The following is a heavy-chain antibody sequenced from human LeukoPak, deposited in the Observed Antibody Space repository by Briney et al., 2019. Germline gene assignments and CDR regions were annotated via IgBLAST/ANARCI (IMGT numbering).Heavy chain of an antibody. CDR3: ARDLGSSSNFDY. CDR1: GGTFSSYA. CDR2: IIPILGIA. Sequence: SVKVSCKASGGTFSSYAISWVRQAPGQGLEWMGRIIPILGIANYAQKFRGRVTITADKSTSTAYMELSSLRSEDTAVYYCARDLGSSSNFDYWGQGTLVTVSS. J-gene: IGHJ4*02. D-gene: IGHD6-13*01. V-gene: IGHV1-69*04.